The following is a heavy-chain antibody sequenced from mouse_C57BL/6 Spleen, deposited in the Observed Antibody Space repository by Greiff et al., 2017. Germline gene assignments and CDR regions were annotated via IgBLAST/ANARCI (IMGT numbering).Heavy chain of an antibody. D-gene: IGHD2-5*01. J-gene: IGHJ3*01. CDR1: GYTFTSYW. CDR3: ARSYSNYSFAY. Sequence: VQLQQPGAELVRPGTSVKLSCKASGYTFTSYWMHWVKQRPGQGLEWIGVIDPSDSYTNYNQKFKGKATLTVDTSSSTAYMQLSGLTSEDSAVYYCARSYSNYSFAYWGQGTLVTVSA. V-gene: IGHV1-59*01. CDR2: IDPSDSYT.